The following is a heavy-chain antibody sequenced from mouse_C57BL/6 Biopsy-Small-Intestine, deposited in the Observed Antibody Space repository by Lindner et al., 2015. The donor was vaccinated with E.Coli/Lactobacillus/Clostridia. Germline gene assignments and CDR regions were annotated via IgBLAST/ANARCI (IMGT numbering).Heavy chain of an antibody. CDR2: IDPGSGDT. CDR3: ARAGYGSSFWYFDV. V-gene: IGHV1-54*01. Sequence: VQLQESGAELVRPGTSVKVSCKASGYAFTNYLIEWVKQRPGQGLEWIGIIDPGSGDTNYNEKFKGKATLTADKSSSTAYMQLSSLTSEDSAVYFCARAGYGSSFWYFDVWGTGTTVTVSS. J-gene: IGHJ1*03. CDR1: GYAFTNYL. D-gene: IGHD1-1*01.